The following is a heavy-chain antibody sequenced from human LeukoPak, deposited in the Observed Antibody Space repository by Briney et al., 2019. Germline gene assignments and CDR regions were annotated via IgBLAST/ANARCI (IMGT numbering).Heavy chain of an antibody. J-gene: IGHJ4*02. CDR2: NNQRGRT. V-gene: IGHV4-34*01. D-gene: IGHD3-16*02. CDR3: ARGRTTYDYVWGSYRPPDY. Sequence: PSETLSLTCAVYGGSFSGYYWNWLRQPPGKGLEGIGENNQRGRTNYNPSLNSRLTLSVDTSKNHFSLKLSSVTAADTAVYYCARGRTTYDYVWGSYRPPDYWGQGTLVTVSS. CDR1: GGSFSGYY.